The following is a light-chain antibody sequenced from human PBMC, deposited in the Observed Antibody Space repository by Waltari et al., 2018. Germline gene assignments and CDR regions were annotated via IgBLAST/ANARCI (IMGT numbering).Light chain of an antibody. CDR3: QQSYSSPRT. CDR1: QRISSY. Sequence: DIQMTQSPSSLSAAVGDRVTSTCRASQRISSYLNWYQQKPGKAPKLLIYAASSLQSGVPSRFSGSGSGTDFTLTISSPQPEDFATYYCQQSYSSPRTFGQGTKVEIK. J-gene: IGKJ1*01. V-gene: IGKV1-39*01. CDR2: AAS.